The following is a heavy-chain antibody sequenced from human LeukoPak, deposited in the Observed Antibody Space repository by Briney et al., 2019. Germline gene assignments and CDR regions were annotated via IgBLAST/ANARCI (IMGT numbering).Heavy chain of an antibody. D-gene: IGHD6-13*01. CDR3: AHFVAAPSRRWFDP. CDR2: IYWDDDK. J-gene: IGHJ5*02. Sequence: SGPTLVNPTQTLTLTCTFSGFSLSTSGVGVGWIRQPPGKALEWLALIYWDDDKRYSPSLKSRLTFTKDTSKNQVVLTMTNMDPVDTATYYCAHFVAAPSRRWFDPWGQGTLVTVSS. CDR1: GFSLSTSGVG. V-gene: IGHV2-5*02.